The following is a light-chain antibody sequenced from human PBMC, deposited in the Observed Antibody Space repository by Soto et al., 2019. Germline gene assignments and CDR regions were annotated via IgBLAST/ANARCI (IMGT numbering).Light chain of an antibody. V-gene: IGKV3D-20*02. CDR1: QSVSSSN. Sequence: EIVLTQSPGTLSLSPGERATLSCRASQSVSSSNLAWYQQKPGQAPRLLIYGASTRATGIPDRFSGSGSGTDFTLTISRLEPEDFAVYYCQQRSNWPPWTFGQGTKVDI. J-gene: IGKJ1*01. CDR3: QQRSNWPPWT. CDR2: GAS.